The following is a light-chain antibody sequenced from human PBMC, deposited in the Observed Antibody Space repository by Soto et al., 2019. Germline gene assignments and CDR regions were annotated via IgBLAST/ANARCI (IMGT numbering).Light chain of an antibody. CDR3: QQANSVPLT. J-gene: IGKJ4*01. Sequence: DIQMTQSPSSVSASVGDRVTITCRASQGITNWLAWYRQKPGKAPRLLIYAASGLPSGVPSRFSGSGSGTDFTLTISGLQPEDFGTVYWQQANSVPLTVGGGTKVDIK. CDR1: QGITNW. V-gene: IGKV1-12*01. CDR2: AAS.